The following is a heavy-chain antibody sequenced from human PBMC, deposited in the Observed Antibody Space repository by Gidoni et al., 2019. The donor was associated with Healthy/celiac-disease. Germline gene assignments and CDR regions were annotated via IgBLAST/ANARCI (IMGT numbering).Heavy chain of an antibody. D-gene: IGHD3-22*01. J-gene: IGHJ4*02. CDR3: AKYDSSGYYLDY. Sequence: EVQLLESGGGLVQPGGSLRLSCAALGFTFSSYAMSWVRQAPGKGLEWFSAISGSGGSTYYADSVKGRCTISRDNSKNTLYLQMNSLRAEDTAVYYCAKYDSSGYYLDYWGQGTLVTVSS. V-gene: IGHV3-23*01. CDR1: GFTFSSYA. CDR2: ISGSGGST.